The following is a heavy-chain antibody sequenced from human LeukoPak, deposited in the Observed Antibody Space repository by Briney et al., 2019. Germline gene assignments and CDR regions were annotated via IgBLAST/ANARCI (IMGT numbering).Heavy chain of an antibody. Sequence: SETLSLNCTVSGGSISSSSYYWGWIRQPPGKGLEWIGSIYYSGSTYYNPSLESRVTISVDKSKNQFSLKLSSVTAADTAVYYCARGDSGWYPRLDYWGQGTLVSVSS. CDR2: IYYSGST. J-gene: IGHJ4*02. V-gene: IGHV4-39*07. D-gene: IGHD6-19*01. CDR3: ARGDSGWYPRLDY. CDR1: GGSISSSSYY.